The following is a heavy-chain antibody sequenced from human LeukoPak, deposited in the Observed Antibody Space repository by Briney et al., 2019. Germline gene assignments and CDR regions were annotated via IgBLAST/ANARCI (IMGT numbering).Heavy chain of an antibody. Sequence: GESLKISCKGSGYSFTSYWIGWVRQMPGKGLEWMGIIYPGDSDTRYSPSFQGQVTISADKSISTAYLQWSSLKALDTAMYYCARHPPYCSSTSCSYYFDYWGQGTLVTVSS. D-gene: IGHD2-2*01. CDR1: GYSFTSYW. CDR2: IYPGDSDT. CDR3: ARHPPYCSSTSCSYYFDY. V-gene: IGHV5-51*01. J-gene: IGHJ4*02.